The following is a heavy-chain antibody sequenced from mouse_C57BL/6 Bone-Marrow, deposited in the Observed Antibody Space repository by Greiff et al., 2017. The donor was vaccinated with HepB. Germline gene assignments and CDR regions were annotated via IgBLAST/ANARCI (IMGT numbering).Heavy chain of an antibody. V-gene: IGHV1-19*01. CDR2: INPYNGGT. D-gene: IGHD1-1*01. CDR1: GYTFTDYY. Sequence: EVQLQQSGPVLVKPGASVKMSCKASGYTFTDYYMNWVKQSHGKSLEWIGVINPYNGGTSYNQKFKGKATLTVDKSSSTAYMELNSLTSEDSAVYYCATLITTVVAFDYGGQGTTLTVSS. J-gene: IGHJ2*01. CDR3: ATLITTVVAFDY.